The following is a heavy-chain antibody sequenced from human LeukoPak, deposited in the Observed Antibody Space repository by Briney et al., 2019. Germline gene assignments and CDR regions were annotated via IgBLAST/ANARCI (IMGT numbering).Heavy chain of an antibody. CDR3: ARDPVINSGYDWDY. Sequence: GGSLRLSCTASGFTFGDYAMSWFRQAPGKGLEWLSGISGSGYYTYYADSVKGRFTISRDNSKNTLYIQMNSLRAEDTAVYYCARDPVINSGYDWDYWGQGIQVTVSS. J-gene: IGHJ4*02. CDR2: ISGSGYYT. V-gene: IGHV3-23*01. D-gene: IGHD5-12*01. CDR1: GFTFGDYA.